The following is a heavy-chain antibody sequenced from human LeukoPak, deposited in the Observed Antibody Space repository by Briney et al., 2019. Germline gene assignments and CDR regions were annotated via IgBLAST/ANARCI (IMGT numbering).Heavy chain of an antibody. V-gene: IGHV3-23*01. J-gene: IGHJ4*02. CDR1: GFTFSNYA. Sequence: PGGSLRLSYAASGFTFSNYAMTWVRQAPGKGLEWVSAIGDAGDAKYAVSVKGRFTISRDNSRNTLYLQMNSLRVEDTAIYYCGRDWKLDYWGQGTLVTVSS. CDR2: IGDAGDA. CDR3: GRDWKLDY. D-gene: IGHD1-1*01.